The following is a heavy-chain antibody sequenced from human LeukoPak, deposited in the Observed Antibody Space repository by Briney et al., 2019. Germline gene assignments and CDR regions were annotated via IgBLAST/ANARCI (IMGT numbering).Heavy chain of an antibody. V-gene: IGHV3-30-3*01. D-gene: IGHD6-13*01. J-gene: IGHJ6*02. CDR1: GFTFSSYA. CDR2: ISYDGSNK. CDR3: ARDRYSSSWYYYYGMDV. Sequence: GRSLRLSCASSGFTFSSYAMHWVRQAPGKGLEWVAVISYDGSNKYYADSVKGRFTISRDNSKNTLYLQMNSLRAEDTAVYYCARDRYSSSWYYYYGMDVWGQGTTVTVSS.